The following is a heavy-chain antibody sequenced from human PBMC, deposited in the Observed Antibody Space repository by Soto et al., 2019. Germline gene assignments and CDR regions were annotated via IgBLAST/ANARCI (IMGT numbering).Heavy chain of an antibody. CDR3: AKFLGPLSLELLARDYYYYGMDF. Sequence: HPGGSLRLSCAASGFTFSSCAMSWVRQAPGKGLECVSAISAGGGSTYYADSVKGRFTISRDNSKNTLYLQMNSLRAEDTAVYYCAKFLGPLSLELLARDYYYYGMDFWGQGTTVTVSS. J-gene: IGHJ6*02. CDR1: GFTFSSCA. V-gene: IGHV3-23*01. CDR2: ISAGGGST. D-gene: IGHD3-3*01.